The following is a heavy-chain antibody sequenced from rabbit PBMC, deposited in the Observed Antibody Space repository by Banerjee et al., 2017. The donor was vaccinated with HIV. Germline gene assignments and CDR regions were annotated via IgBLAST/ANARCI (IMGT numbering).Heavy chain of an antibody. Sequence: QEQLKESGGGLVQPGGSLKLSCKASGFDFSSSYYMCWVRQAPGKGLEWIACKYAGSSGTTYYASWAKGRFAISKTSSTTVTLQMTSLTAADTATYFCASGESCGGGGCVYAFNLWGPGTLVTVS. V-gene: IGHV1S45*01. J-gene: IGHJ4*01. D-gene: IGHD1-1*01. CDR1: GFDFSSSYY. CDR3: ASGESCGGGGCVYAFNL. CDR2: KYAGSSGTT.